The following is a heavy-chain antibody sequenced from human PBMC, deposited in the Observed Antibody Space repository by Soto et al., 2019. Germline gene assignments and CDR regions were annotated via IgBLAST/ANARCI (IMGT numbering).Heavy chain of an antibody. CDR3: ARAGRTLVTSYGLDV. D-gene: IGHD2-21*02. Sequence: SETLSLTCAVSGGTFSGFYWTWIRQPPGEGLEWIGEINHSGATNFNPSLRSRLTISLDSSKKHFFLKLTSMTAADAAVYYCARAGRTLVTSYGLDVWGQGTTVTVSS. CDR1: GGTFSGFY. V-gene: IGHV4-34*01. CDR2: INHSGAT. J-gene: IGHJ6*02.